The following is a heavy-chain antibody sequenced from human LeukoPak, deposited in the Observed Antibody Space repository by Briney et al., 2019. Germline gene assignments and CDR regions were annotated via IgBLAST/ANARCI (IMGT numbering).Heavy chain of an antibody. CDR2: IKEDGTRD. Sequence: GGSLRLSCAASGFTFNTYWMSWVRQAPGKGLKWLANIKEDGTRDYYVESMKGRFTISKDNAKNSLYLQVKSLRAEDTAVYYCARDTKAGYFDLWGQGTLVTVSS. J-gene: IGHJ4*02. V-gene: IGHV3-7*01. CDR3: ARDTKAGYFDL. CDR1: GFTFNTYW.